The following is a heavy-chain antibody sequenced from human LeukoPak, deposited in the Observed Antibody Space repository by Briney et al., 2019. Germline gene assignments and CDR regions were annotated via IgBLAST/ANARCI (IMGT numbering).Heavy chain of an antibody. CDR3: ARGPRGSGWYGDY. D-gene: IGHD6-19*01. J-gene: IGHJ4*02. Sequence: SETLSLTCTVSGGSISSYYWSWIRRPPGKGLEWIGYIYYSGSTNYNPSLKSRVTISVDTSKNQFSPKLSSVTAADTAVYYCARGPRGSGWYGDYWGQGTLVTVSS. CDR2: IYYSGST. V-gene: IGHV4-59*01. CDR1: GGSISSYY.